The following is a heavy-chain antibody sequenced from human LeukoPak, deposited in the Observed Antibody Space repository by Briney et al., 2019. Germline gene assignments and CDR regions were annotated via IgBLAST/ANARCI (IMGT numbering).Heavy chain of an antibody. J-gene: IGHJ5*02. D-gene: IGHD3-10*01. CDR3: ARLGDYYGSGSRLAGFDP. Sequence: ASVKVSCKASGYTFTSYGINWVRQAPGQGLEWMGWISAYNGNTNYAQKLQGRVTMTTDTSTSTAYMELRSLRSDDTAVYYCARLGDYYGSGSRLAGFDPWGQGTLVTVSS. CDR1: GYTFTSYG. V-gene: IGHV1-18*01. CDR2: ISAYNGNT.